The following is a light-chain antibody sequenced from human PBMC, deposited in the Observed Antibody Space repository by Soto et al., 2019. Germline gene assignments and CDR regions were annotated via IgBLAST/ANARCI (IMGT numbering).Light chain of an antibody. CDR2: GAS. J-gene: IGKJ3*01. V-gene: IGKV3-20*01. CDR3: HQYGNSHFT. CDR1: QSVASSY. Sequence: EIELTQSPGTLSLSPGERATLSCRASQSVASSYLAWYQQKPGQAPRLVIHGASSRATGIPDRFSGSGSGTDFILTISRLEPEDCAVYYCHQYGNSHFTFGPGTKVDIK.